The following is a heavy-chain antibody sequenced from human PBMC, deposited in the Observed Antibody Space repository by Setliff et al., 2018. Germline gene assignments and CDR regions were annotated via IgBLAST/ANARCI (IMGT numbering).Heavy chain of an antibody. CDR3: ARGADHFDTSGYYSFFDP. CDR2: IIPIFGTA. J-gene: IGHJ5*02. CDR1: GGTFSGYA. D-gene: IGHD3-22*01. Sequence: ASVKVSCKASGGTFSGYAISWVRQAPGQGLEWMGGIIPIFGTANYAQKFQGRVTMTRDTSISTAYMELSSLKSDDTAVYYCARGADHFDTSGYYSFFDPWGQGTLVTVSS. V-gene: IGHV1-69*05.